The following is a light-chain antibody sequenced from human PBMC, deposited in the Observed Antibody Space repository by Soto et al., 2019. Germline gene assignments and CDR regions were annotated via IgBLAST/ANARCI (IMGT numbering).Light chain of an antibody. CDR1: QTVATH. CDR3: QHSYSTPLT. J-gene: IGKJ4*01. Sequence: DIQMTQSPSSLSASVGDRVTISCRASQTVATHLNWYQQKPGKAPKLLIYAAYNLQTGVPSRFISSGSGTDFTLTISSLQPEDFATYCCQHSYSTPLTFGGGTKVDI. V-gene: IGKV1-39*01. CDR2: AAY.